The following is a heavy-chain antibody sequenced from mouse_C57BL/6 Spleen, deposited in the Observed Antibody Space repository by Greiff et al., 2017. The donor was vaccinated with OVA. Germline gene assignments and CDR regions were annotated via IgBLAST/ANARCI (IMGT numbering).Heavy chain of an antibody. J-gene: IGHJ2*01. CDR2: INPGSGGT. Sequence: LVESGAELVRPGTSVKVSCKASGYAFTNYLIEWVKQRPGQGLEWIGVINPGSGGTNYNEKFKGKATLTADKSSSTAYMQLSSLTSEDSAVYFCARLTTVAFDYWGQGTTLTVSS. CDR3: ARLTTVAFDY. D-gene: IGHD1-1*01. V-gene: IGHV1-54*01. CDR1: GYAFTNYL.